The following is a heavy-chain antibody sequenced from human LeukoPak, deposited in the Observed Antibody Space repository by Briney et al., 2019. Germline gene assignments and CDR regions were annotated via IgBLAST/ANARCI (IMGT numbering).Heavy chain of an antibody. CDR2: VSGSGGNT. CDR3: AKDNAVRGWCPFDY. J-gene: IGHJ4*02. V-gene: IGHV3-23*01. D-gene: IGHD6-19*01. Sequence: GGSLRLSCAASGFTVSSNYMSWVRQAPGKGLEWVSGVSGSGGNTYYADSVRGRFTISRDNSKNTLYLQMNSLRAEDTAVYYCAKDNAVRGWCPFDYWGQGTLVTVSS. CDR1: GFTVSSNY.